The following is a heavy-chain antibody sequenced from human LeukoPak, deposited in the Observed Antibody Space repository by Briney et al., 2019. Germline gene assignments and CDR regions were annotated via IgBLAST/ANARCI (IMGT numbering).Heavy chain of an antibody. Sequence: GGSLRLSCAASGFTFSRYWMHWVRQAPGKGLEWVANIKQDGSEKYYVDSVKGRFTISRDNAKNSLYLKMNSLRAEDTAVYYCARRSGSPPDVFDIWGQGTMVTVSS. V-gene: IGHV3-7*01. J-gene: IGHJ3*02. CDR2: IKQDGSEK. CDR1: GFTFSRYW. D-gene: IGHD1-26*01. CDR3: ARRSGSPPDVFDI.